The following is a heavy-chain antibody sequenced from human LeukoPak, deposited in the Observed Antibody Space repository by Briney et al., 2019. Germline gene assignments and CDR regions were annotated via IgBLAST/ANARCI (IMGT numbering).Heavy chain of an antibody. CDR2: IKHSGST. V-gene: IGHV4-34*01. CDR1: GGSFSGYY. CDR3: ARLLTHLRTLRP. Sequence: SETLSLTCAVYGGSFSGYYWSWIRQPPGKGLEWIGEIKHSGSTNYNPSLKSRVTISVDTSKNQFSLKLSSVTAADTAVYYCARLLTHLRTLRPWGQGTLVTVSS. D-gene: IGHD4-17*01. J-gene: IGHJ5*02.